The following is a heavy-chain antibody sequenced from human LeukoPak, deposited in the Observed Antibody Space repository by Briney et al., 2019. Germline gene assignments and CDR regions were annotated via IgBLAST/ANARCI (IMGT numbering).Heavy chain of an antibody. CDR1: GYTFTSND. Sequence: GASVKVSCKPSGYTFTSNDINWVRQATGQGLEWMGWMNPHSGSVGYAQKFQGRVIMTWDTSISTAYMELSSLTSDDTAVYYCARIPQRVPHNWFDPWGQGTLVTVSS. D-gene: IGHD1-1*01. J-gene: IGHJ5*02. CDR3: ARIPQRVPHNWFDP. CDR2: MNPHSGSV. V-gene: IGHV1-8*01.